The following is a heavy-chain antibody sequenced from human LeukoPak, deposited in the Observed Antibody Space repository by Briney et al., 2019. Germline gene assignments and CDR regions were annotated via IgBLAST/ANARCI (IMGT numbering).Heavy chain of an antibody. CDR1: GGTFSSYA. D-gene: IGHD5-24*01. Sequence: GSSVKVSCKASGGTFSSYAISWVRQAPGQGLEWMGWISAYNGNTNYAQKLQGRVTMTTDTSTSTAYMELRSLRSDDTAVYYCARDLQLLHWGQGTLVTVSS. CDR3: ARDLQLLH. CDR2: ISAYNGNT. J-gene: IGHJ4*02. V-gene: IGHV1-18*01.